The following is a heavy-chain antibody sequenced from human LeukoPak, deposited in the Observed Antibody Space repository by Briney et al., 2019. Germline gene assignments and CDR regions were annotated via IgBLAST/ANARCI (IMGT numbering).Heavy chain of an antibody. D-gene: IGHD4-17*01. V-gene: IGHV3-66*02. Sequence: GGSLRLSCAASGLTVSSNYMSWVRQAPGKGLEGVSVIYSGGSTYYTDSVKGRFTISRDNSQNTLYLQMNSLRAEDTAVYYCASSLYGDYYYYMDVWGKGTTVTVSS. CDR2: IYSGGST. CDR3: ASSLYGDYYYYMDV. J-gene: IGHJ6*03. CDR1: GLTVSSNY.